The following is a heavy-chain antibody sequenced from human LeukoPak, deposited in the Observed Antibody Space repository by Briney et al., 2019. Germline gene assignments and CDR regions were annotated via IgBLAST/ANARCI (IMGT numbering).Heavy chain of an antibody. J-gene: IGHJ3*02. D-gene: IGHD3-22*01. CDR2: INPSGGST. CDR1: GYTFTSYY. V-gene: IGHV1-46*01. CDR3: ARDDYYDSSGYGAFDI. Sequence: ASVKVSCKASGYTFTSYYMHWVRQTPGQGLEWMGIINPSGGSTSYAQKFQGRVTMTRDMSTSTVYMELSSLRSEDTAVYYCARDDYYDSSGYGAFDIWSQGTMVTVSS.